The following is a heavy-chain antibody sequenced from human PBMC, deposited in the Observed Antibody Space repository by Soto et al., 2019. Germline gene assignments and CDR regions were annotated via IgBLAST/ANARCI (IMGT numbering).Heavy chain of an antibody. V-gene: IGHV1-69*02. CDR2: IIPILGIA. CDR1: GGTFSSYT. J-gene: IGHJ4*02. Sequence: QVQLVQSGAEVKKPGSSVKVSCKASGGTFSSYTISWVRQAPGQGLEWMGRIIPILGIANYAQKFQGRVTLPADKATSTAHMELSSLRSEDTAVYYCARGYSGYEGDFDYWGQGTLVTVSS. CDR3: ARGYSGYEGDFDY. D-gene: IGHD5-12*01.